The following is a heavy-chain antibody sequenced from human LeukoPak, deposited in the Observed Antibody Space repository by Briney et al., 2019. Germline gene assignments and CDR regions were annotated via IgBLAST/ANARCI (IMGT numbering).Heavy chain of an antibody. CDR2: LYASGGTT. Sequence: SGGSLTLSCAASGLTFRSYSMRWVRQAPGKGLEWVSALYASGGTTYYDASAKGRFTIARNNYENTVYLQMIRRSGHDPALFYFAQEPREYCGSNACRNWIDGWGEASPVSASS. V-gene: IGHV3-23*01. CDR3: AQEPREYCGSNACRNWIDG. D-gene: IGHD2-2*01. J-gene: IGHJ5*01. CDR1: GLTFRSYS.